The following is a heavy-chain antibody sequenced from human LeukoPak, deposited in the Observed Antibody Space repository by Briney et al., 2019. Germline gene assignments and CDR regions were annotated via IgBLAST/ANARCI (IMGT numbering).Heavy chain of an antibody. J-gene: IGHJ4*02. CDR2: IYYSGST. Sequence: SETLSLTCTVSGGSISNYYWSWIRQPPGMGLEWIGYIYYSGSTKYNPSLKSRVTISVDTSKNQFSLELSSVTAADTAVYYCATGGVGAKHFDYWGQGTLVTVSS. D-gene: IGHD1-26*01. CDR3: ATGGVGAKHFDY. CDR1: GGSISNYY. V-gene: IGHV4-59*01.